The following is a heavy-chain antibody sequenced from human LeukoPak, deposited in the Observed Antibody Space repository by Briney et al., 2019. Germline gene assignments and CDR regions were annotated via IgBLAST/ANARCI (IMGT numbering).Heavy chain of an antibody. D-gene: IGHD2-15*01. CDR3: AYLVVVAATIGWDAFDI. J-gene: IGHJ3*02. CDR1: GFTFSSYW. Sequence: GGSLRLSCAASGFTFSSYWMSWVRQAPGKGLEWVANIKQDGSEKYYVDSVKGRFTISRDNAKNSLYLQMNSLRAEDTAVYYCAYLVVVAATIGWDAFDIWGQGTMVSVSS. V-gene: IGHV3-7*01. CDR2: IKQDGSEK.